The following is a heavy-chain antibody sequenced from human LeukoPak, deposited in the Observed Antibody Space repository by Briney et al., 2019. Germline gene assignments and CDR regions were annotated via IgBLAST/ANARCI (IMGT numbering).Heavy chain of an antibody. D-gene: IGHD3-22*01. CDR3: ASPHHYYDSSVDY. CDR2: ISSSSYI. V-gene: IGHV3-21*01. Sequence: GGSLRLSCAASGLTFSSYSMNWVRQAPGKGLEWVSSISSSSYIYYADSVKGRFTISRDNAKNSLYLQMNSLRAEDTAVYYCASPHHYYDSSVDYWGQGTLVTVSS. J-gene: IGHJ4*02. CDR1: GLTFSSYS.